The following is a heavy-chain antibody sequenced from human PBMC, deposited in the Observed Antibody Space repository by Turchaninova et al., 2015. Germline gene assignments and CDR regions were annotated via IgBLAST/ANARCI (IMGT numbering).Heavy chain of an antibody. D-gene: IGHD2-15*01. V-gene: IGHV3-48*03. CDR1: GFPLSSKK. Sequence: EVQLVESGGGLVQRGGSLRLSGGAGGFPLSSKKKNWVRQAPGKGLRWVSYISSSGSHIYYADTVKGRFTISRDNAKNSLYLQMNNLRAEDTAVYYCAREGCSGGSCYSGWFDPWGQGTLVTVSS. CDR3: AREGCSGGSCYSGWFDP. CDR2: ISSSGSHI. J-gene: IGHJ5*02.